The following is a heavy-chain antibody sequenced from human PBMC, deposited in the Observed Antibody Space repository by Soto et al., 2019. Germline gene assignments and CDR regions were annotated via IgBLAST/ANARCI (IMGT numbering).Heavy chain of an antibody. D-gene: IGHD1-1*01. V-gene: IGHV3-15*01. Sequence: EVQMVQSVGDLVKPGGSLRLSCVTSGFMFRSAWMSWVRQAPGKGLEWVARIKRKADGGARDYAAPVKGRFTISRDDSKNTVYLQMNSLRAEDTAVYYCVEGWNDFWGQGTLVTVSS. CDR3: VEGWNDF. CDR2: IKRKADGGAR. CDR1: GFMFRSAW. J-gene: IGHJ4*02.